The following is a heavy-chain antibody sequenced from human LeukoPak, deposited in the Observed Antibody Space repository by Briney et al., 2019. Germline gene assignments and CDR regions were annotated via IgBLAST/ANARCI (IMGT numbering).Heavy chain of an antibody. J-gene: IGHJ5*02. V-gene: IGHV1-2*02. CDR1: GYTFTGYY. CDR2: INPNSGGT. D-gene: IGHD1-26*01. CDR3: ARDRSGSYNQPYNWFDP. Sequence: ASVKVSCKASGYTFTGYYMHWVRQAPGQGLEWMGWINPNSGGTNYAQKFQGRVTMTRDTSISTAYMELSRLRSVDTAVYYCARDRSGSYNQPYNWFDPWGQGTLVTVSS.